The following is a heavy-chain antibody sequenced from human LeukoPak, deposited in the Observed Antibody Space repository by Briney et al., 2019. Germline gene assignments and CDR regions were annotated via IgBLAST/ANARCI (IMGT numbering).Heavy chain of an antibody. D-gene: IGHD6-13*01. V-gene: IGHV3-53*01. CDR1: GFTVSSNY. CDR2: IYSGGST. Sequence: GGSLRLSCAASGFTVSSNYMSWVRQAPGKGLEWVSVIYSGGSTYYADSVKGRFTISRDSAKNTLYLQMNSLRAEDTAVYYCARVRGSWYVDYWGQGTLVTVSS. CDR3: ARVRGSWYVDY. J-gene: IGHJ4*02.